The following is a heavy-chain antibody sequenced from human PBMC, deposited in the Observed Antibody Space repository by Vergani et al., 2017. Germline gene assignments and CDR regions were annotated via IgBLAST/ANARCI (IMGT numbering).Heavy chain of an antibody. D-gene: IGHD3-10*01. CDR2: IRSKAYGQAT. V-gene: IGHV3-49*03. Sequence: EVQLVESGGDLVQPGRSLRLSCTASGFTFGYYAMDWFRQAPGQGLGWVGGIRSKAYGQATIYAASVKGRVTISRDDSNSIAYLQMNNLQTEDTAMYYCVRDQVTMLRGSDALDIWGQGTMVTVSS. J-gene: IGHJ3*02. CDR3: VRDQVTMLRGSDALDI. CDR1: GFTFGYYA.